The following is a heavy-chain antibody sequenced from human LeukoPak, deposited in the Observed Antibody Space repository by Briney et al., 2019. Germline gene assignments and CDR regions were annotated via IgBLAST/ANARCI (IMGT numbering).Heavy chain of an antibody. CDR1: GGFISSPFHY. CDR2: IYTSGST. J-gene: IGHJ4*02. Sequence: SETLSLTCSVSGGFISSPFHYWTWIRQPAGKGLEWIGRIYTSGSTNYNPSLKSRVTISVDTSKNQFSLKLSSVTAADTAVYYCAREGCSSTSCYVLWGQGTLVTVSS. D-gene: IGHD2-2*01. CDR3: AREGCSSTSCYVL. V-gene: IGHV4-61*02.